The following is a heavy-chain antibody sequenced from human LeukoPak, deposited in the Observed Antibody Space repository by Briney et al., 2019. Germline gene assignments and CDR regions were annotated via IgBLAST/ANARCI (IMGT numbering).Heavy chain of an antibody. Sequence: SGGSLRLSCAASGFTFSSYGMHRVRQAPGKGLEWVAFIRYDGSNKYYADSVKGRFTISRDNSKNTLYLQMNSLRAEDTAVYYCAKDSRDGYIPDYWGQGTLVTVSS. J-gene: IGHJ4*02. D-gene: IGHD5-24*01. CDR1: GFTFSSYG. CDR2: IRYDGSNK. CDR3: AKDSRDGYIPDY. V-gene: IGHV3-30*02.